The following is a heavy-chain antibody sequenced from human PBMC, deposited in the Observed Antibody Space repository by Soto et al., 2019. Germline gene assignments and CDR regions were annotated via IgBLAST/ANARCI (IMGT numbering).Heavy chain of an antibody. CDR1: GGSVSSSSYS. D-gene: IGHD2-2*03. Sequence: QLQVQESGPGLVKPSETLSLTCTVSGGSVSSSSYSWGWIRQSPGKGLEWIGTIYSSENTYYNPSPLSRVPISVDTAKNEVSLRLSSVTAADTAVYYCARLNGYCISTNCHGYYGMDVWGQGTTVTVSS. CDR3: ARLNGYCISTNCHGYYGMDV. CDR2: IYSSENT. J-gene: IGHJ6*02. V-gene: IGHV4-39*01.